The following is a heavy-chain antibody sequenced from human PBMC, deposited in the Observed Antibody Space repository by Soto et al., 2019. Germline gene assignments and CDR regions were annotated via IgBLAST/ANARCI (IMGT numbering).Heavy chain of an antibody. CDR2: ISTSGSPA. Sequence: PGGSLRLSCTVSGFAFRHNYLTWIRQAPGKGLEWLSYISTSGSPAYYADSVKGRFTISRDNSKNTLYLQMNSLRAEDTAVYYCAKDRPLYRQQLHYWGQGTLVTVSS. CDR1: GFAFRHNY. J-gene: IGHJ4*02. D-gene: IGHD6-13*01. V-gene: IGHV3-11*01. CDR3: AKDRPLYRQQLHY.